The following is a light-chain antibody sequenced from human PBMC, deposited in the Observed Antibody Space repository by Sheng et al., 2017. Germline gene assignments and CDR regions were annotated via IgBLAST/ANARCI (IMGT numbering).Light chain of an antibody. CDR3: QYYGSSLTWT. J-gene: IGKJ1*01. V-gene: IGKV3-20*01. Sequence: EIVLTQSPGTLSLSPGERATLSCRASQSVSSSYLAWYQQKPGQAPRLLIYGASSRVTGIPDRFSGSGSGTDFTLTISRLEPEDFAVYYCQYYGSSLTWTFGQGTKVEIK. CDR1: QSVSSSY. CDR2: GAS.